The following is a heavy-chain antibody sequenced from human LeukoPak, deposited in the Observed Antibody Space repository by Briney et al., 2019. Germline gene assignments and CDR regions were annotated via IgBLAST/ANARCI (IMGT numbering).Heavy chain of an antibody. CDR1: GGSFSSYY. J-gene: IGHJ4*02. CDR3: ARYYGSGSYHATSFDY. V-gene: IGHV4-34*01. D-gene: IGHD3-10*01. CDR2: INHSGST. Sequence: PSETLSLTCAVYGGSFSSYYWSWIRQPPGKGLEWIGEINHSGSTNYNPSLKSRVTISVDTSKNQFSLKLSSVTAADTAVYYCARYYGSGSYHATSFDYWGQGTLVTVSS.